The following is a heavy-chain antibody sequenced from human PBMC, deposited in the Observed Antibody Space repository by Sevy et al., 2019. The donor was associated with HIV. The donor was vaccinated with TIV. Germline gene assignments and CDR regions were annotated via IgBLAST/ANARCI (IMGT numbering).Heavy chain of an antibody. D-gene: IGHD3-10*01. CDR1: GFTFSYYT. Sequence: GGSLRLSCAASGFTFSYYTMNWVRQAPGKGLEWVSYISSGSSYISYTDSVKGRFTISRDNAKNSLYRQMNSLRPEDTAMYFCARDRDYYGSGTFDAWGQGTTVTVSS. CDR2: ISSGSSYI. V-gene: IGHV3-21*06. CDR3: ARDRDYYGSGTFDA. J-gene: IGHJ6*02.